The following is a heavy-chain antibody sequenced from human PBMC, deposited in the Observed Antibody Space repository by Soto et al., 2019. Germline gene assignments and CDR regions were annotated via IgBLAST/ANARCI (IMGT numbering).Heavy chain of an antibody. CDR2: IYYSGST. D-gene: IGHD4-4*01. CDR1: GGSISSYY. V-gene: IGHV4-59*01. Sequence: SETLSLTCTVSGGSISSYYWSWIRQPPGKGLEWIGYIYYSGSTNYNPSLKSRVTISVDTSKNQFSLKLSSVTAADTAVYYCARDGGRLHIGYYYYYGMDVWGQGTTVTVSS. J-gene: IGHJ6*02. CDR3: ARDGGRLHIGYYYYYGMDV.